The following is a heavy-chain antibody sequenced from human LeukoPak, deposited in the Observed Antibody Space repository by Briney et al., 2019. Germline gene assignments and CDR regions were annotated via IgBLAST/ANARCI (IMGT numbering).Heavy chain of an antibody. Sequence: PSETLSLTCTVSGGSISSYYWGWIRQPPGKGLEWIGIIYYSGSTYYNPSLKSRVTISVDTSKNQFSLKLSSVTAADTAVYYCARDVSNYDFWSGYSDYWGQGTLVTVSS. CDR3: ARDVSNYDFWSGYSDY. CDR2: IYYSGST. V-gene: IGHV4-39*07. CDR1: GGSISSYY. J-gene: IGHJ4*02. D-gene: IGHD3-3*01.